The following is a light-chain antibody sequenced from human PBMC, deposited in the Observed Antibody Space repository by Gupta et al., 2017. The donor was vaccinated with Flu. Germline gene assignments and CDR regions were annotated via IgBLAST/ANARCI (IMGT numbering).Light chain of an antibody. J-gene: IGKJ2*03. CDR3: MLSLQNRHS. CDR2: RVS. CDR1: QSLLHSNGYNS. Sequence: DIVMTQSPLSLPVTPGEPASISCRSSQSLLHSNGYNSLDWFLQKPGQSPQLLIYRVSNRASGVPDRISGSESVRDFTLKIRSVEAEDIGVDFFMLSLQNRHSYGQGIRL. V-gene: IGKV2-28*01.